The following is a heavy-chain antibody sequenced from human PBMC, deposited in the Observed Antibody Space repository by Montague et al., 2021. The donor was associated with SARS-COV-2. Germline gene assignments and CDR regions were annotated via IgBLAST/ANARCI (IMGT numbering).Heavy chain of an antibody. D-gene: IGHD2-21*02. V-gene: IGHV3-23*01. CDR1: GFRFTGYA. CDR3: AKRVVVTSYRYFDY. Sequence: SLRLSCAASGFRFTGYAMSWARRAPGKGLEWVSPIGAGGNNTYYADPVRGRFTSSRDNSKNMLYLQLNSLRVEDTAVYYCAKRVVVTSYRYFDYWGQGTLVTVSS. J-gene: IGHJ4*02. CDR2: IGAGGNNT.